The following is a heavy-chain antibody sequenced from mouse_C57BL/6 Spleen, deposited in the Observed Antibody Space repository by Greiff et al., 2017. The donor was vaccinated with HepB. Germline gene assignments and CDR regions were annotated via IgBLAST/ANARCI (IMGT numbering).Heavy chain of an antibody. J-gene: IGHJ2*01. Sequence: EVQRVESGGDLVKPGGSLKLSCAASGFTFSSYGMSWVRQTPDKRLEWVATISSGGSYTYYPDSVKGRFTISRDNAKNTLYLQMSSLKSEDTAMYYCARPHSNYYFDYWGQGTTLTVAS. CDR2: ISSGGSYT. D-gene: IGHD2-5*01. V-gene: IGHV5-6*01. CDR3: ARPHSNYYFDY. CDR1: GFTFSSYG.